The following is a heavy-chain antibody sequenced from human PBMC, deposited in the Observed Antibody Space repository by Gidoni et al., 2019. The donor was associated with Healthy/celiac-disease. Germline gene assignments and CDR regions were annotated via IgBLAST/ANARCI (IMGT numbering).Heavy chain of an antibody. V-gene: IGHV3-43*01. CDR3: AKPFEYGSERYYFDY. CDR1: GFTFDDYT. Sequence: EVQLVESGGVVVQPGGSLRLSCAASGFTFDDYTMHWVRQAPGKGLEWVSLISWDGGSTYYADSVKGRFTISRDNSKNSLYLQMNSLRTEDTALYYCAKPFEYGSERYYFDYWGQGTLVTVSS. D-gene: IGHD3-10*01. CDR2: ISWDGGST. J-gene: IGHJ4*02.